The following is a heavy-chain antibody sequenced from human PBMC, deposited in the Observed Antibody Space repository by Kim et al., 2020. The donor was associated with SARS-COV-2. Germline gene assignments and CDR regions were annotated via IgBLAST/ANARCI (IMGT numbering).Heavy chain of an antibody. CDR3: ARELLCSSTSCYGGRGYAFDI. D-gene: IGHD2-2*01. CDR1: GFTVSSNY. J-gene: IGHJ3*02. CDR2: IYSGGST. Sequence: GGSLRLSCAASGFTVSSNYMSWVRQAPGKGLEWVSVIYSGGSTYYADSVKGRFTISRHNSKNTLYLQMNSLRAEDTAVYYCARELLCSSTSCYGGRGYAFDIWGQGTMVTVSS. V-gene: IGHV3-53*04.